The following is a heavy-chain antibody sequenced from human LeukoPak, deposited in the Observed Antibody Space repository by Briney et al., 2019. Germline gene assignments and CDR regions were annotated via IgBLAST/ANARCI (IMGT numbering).Heavy chain of an antibody. Sequence: GGSLRLSCAASGFTVGNNDMNWVRQAPGKGLEWVSLIFSHGETSYADSVKGRFTISRDNSKNTLYLQMNGLRVEDTAVYYCARDPPAVSINTYAWGQGTLVTVSS. CDR2: IFSHGET. CDR1: GFTVGNND. J-gene: IGHJ4*02. CDR3: ARDPPAVSINTYA. D-gene: IGHD2-8*01. V-gene: IGHV3-66*01.